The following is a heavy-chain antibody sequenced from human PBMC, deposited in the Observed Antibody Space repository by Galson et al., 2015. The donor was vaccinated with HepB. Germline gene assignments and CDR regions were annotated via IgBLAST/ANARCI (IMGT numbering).Heavy chain of an antibody. CDR3: ARLLAAAGTDY. Sequence: SLRLSCAASGFTFSTYAMHWVRQAPGKGLEYVSSISSNGGSTYYANSVKGRFTVSRDNSKSTLYLQMGSLRAEDMAVYYCARLLAAAGTDYWGPGTLVTVSS. CDR2: ISSNGGST. D-gene: IGHD6-13*01. CDR1: GFTFSTYA. V-gene: IGHV3-64*01. J-gene: IGHJ4*02.